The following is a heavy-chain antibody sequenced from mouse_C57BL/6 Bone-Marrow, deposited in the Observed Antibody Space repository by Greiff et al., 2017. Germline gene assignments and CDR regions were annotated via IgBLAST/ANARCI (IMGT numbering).Heavy chain of an antibody. D-gene: IGHD1-1*01. Sequence: EVQRVESGGGLVQPGGSLKLSCAASGFTFSDYYMYWVRQTPEKRLEWVAYISNGGGSTYYPDTVKGRFTISRDNAKNTLYLQMSRLKSEDTAMYYCARQFENYDGSRGGFAYWGQGTLVTVSA. CDR3: ARQFENYDGSRGGFAY. CDR2: ISNGGGST. V-gene: IGHV5-12*01. CDR1: GFTFSDYY. J-gene: IGHJ3*01.